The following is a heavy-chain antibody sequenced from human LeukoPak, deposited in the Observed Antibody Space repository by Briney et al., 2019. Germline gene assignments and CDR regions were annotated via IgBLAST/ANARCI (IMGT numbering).Heavy chain of an antibody. CDR2: IYYSGST. CDR1: GGALTNYY. V-gene: IGHV4-59*01. D-gene: IGHD6-6*01. Sequence: SETLSLTCTVSGGALTNYYWNWIRQPPGKGLEWIGYIYYSGSTNYNPSLKSRVTISVDTSKNQFSLKLRSVTAADTAVYYCARKKYIAAGGFDPWGQGTLVTVSS. CDR3: ARKKYIAAGGFDP. J-gene: IGHJ5*02.